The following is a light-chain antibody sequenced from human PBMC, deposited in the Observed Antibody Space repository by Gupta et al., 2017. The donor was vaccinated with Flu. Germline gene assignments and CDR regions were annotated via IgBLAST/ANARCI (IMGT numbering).Light chain of an antibody. Sequence: QSALTQPPSASGSPGQSITISCTGNSSDIGGYDYVSWYQQHPGKAPKLIIFEVTKRPSGIPDRFSGSKSGNTATLTVSRLQAEDEAEYYCSSFGGNNPYLVFGGGTKLTVL. V-gene: IGLV2-8*01. CDR3: SSFGGNNPYLV. CDR1: SSDIGGYDY. CDR2: EVT. J-gene: IGLJ2*01.